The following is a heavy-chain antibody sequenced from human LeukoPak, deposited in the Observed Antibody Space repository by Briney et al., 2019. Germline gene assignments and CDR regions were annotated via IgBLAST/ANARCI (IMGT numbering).Heavy chain of an antibody. CDR2: VIGSGSDT. CDR3: AKPYYYGSGSYPIDY. Sequence: GGSLRLSCAASGFTFSTYAMTWVRRAPGSGLEWVSGVIGSGSDTYYADSVRGRFTISRDNSKNTLYLQMNSLRAEDTAVYYCAKPYYYGSGSYPIDYWGQGTLVTVSS. CDR1: GFTFSTYA. V-gene: IGHV3-23*01. D-gene: IGHD3-10*01. J-gene: IGHJ4*02.